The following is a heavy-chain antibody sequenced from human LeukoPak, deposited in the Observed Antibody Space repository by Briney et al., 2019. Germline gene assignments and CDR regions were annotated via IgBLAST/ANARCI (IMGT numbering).Heavy chain of an antibody. V-gene: IGHV1-2*02. J-gene: IGHJ6*03. D-gene: IGHD3-3*01. Sequence: ASVKVSCKASGYTFTDYFLHWVRQAPGQGLEWMGWIGPNNGVTNYAQKFQGKVTMTRDTSINTAYMEVSSLRSDDTAVYYCARGDLNRDHYYMDVWGKGTTVTVSS. CDR2: IGPNNGVT. CDR1: GYTFTDYF. CDR3: ARGDLNRDHYYMDV.